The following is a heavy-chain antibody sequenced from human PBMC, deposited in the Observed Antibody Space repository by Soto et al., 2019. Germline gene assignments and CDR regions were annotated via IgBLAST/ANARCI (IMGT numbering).Heavy chain of an antibody. J-gene: IGHJ6*02. Sequence: SETLSLTCAVSGGSISSNNWWSWVRQPPGRGLEWIGEIYHSGTTNYNPSFKSRVTISLDKSKNQFSLKLTSVTAADTAVYYCASATTFNYYYGMDVWGQGTTVTVSS. CDR3: ASATTFNYYYGMDV. V-gene: IGHV4-4*02. CDR1: GGSISSNNW. D-gene: IGHD1-26*01. CDR2: IYHSGTT.